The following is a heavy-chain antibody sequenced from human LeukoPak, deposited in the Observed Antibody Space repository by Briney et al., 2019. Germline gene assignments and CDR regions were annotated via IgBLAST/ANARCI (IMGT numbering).Heavy chain of an antibody. CDR2: INHSGST. CDR1: GGSFSGYY. D-gene: IGHD2-15*01. V-gene: IGHV4-34*01. CDR3: ARGRTQYCSGGSCYSPYYYYMDV. Sequence: SETLSLTCAVYGGSFSGYYWSWIHQPPGKGLEWIGEINHSGSTNYNPSLKSRVTISVGTSKNQFSLKLSSVTAADTAVYYCARGRTQYCSGGSCYSPYYYYMDVWGKGTTVTVSS. J-gene: IGHJ6*03.